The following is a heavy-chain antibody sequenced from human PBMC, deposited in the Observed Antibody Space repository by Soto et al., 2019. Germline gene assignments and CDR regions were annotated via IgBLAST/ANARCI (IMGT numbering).Heavy chain of an antibody. J-gene: IGHJ4*02. CDR2: INPNSGTT. V-gene: IGHV1-2*02. CDR3: ARDQYYYDSSGYLGGDY. CDR1: GYTFTVYY. Sequence: ASVKVSCKASGYTFTVYYIHWVQQAPGQGLEWMGRINPNSGTTNYAQKFQGRVTMTRDTSISTAYMELSRLRSDDTAVYYCARDQYYYDSSGYLGGDYWGQGTLVTVSS. D-gene: IGHD3-22*01.